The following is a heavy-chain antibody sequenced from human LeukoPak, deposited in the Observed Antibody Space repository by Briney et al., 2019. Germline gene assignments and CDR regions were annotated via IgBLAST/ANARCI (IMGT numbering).Heavy chain of an antibody. Sequence: SETLSLTCTVSGGSISSSSYYCGWIRQPPGKGLEWIGSIYYSGSTYYNPSLKSRVTISVDTSKYQFSLKLSSVTAADTTIYYCARHWIQLWFFDYWGQGTLVTVSS. D-gene: IGHD5-18*01. V-gene: IGHV4-39*01. CDR3: ARHWIQLWFFDY. J-gene: IGHJ4*02. CDR2: IYYSGST. CDR1: GGSISSSSYY.